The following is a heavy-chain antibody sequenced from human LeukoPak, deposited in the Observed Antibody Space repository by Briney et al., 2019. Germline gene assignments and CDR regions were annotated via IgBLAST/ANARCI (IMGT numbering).Heavy chain of an antibody. J-gene: IGHJ4*02. V-gene: IGHV7-4-1*02. D-gene: IGHD1-26*01. CDR3: ARVGKYSGSYPDY. CDR1: GGTFSTYG. CDR2: IDTNTGNP. Sequence: ASVKVSCKASGGTFSTYGISWVRQAPGQGLEWLGWIDTNTGNPTFAQGFTGRFVFSLDTSVSTAYLQISSLKAEDTAIYYCARVGKYSGSYPDYWGQGTLVTVSS.